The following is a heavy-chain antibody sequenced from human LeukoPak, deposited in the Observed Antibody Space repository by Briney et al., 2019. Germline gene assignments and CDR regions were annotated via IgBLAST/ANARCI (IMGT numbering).Heavy chain of an antibody. D-gene: IGHD6-19*01. CDR2: ITGSGGSP. Sequence: PGGSLRLSCAASGFTLSSFAMTWVRQTPGKGLEWVSAITGSGGSPYYADSVRGRFTISRDNSKNTLSLQMSSLRVEDTAVYYCARVLSRSLDVAVARYYYYGMDVWGKGTTVTVSS. CDR3: ARVLSRSLDVAVARYYYYGMDV. V-gene: IGHV3-23*01. CDR1: GFTLSSFA. J-gene: IGHJ6*04.